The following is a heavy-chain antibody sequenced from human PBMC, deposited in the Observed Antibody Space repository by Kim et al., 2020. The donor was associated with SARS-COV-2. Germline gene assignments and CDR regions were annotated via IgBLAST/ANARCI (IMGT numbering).Heavy chain of an antibody. V-gene: IGHV3-30*07. D-gene: IGHD1-7*01. CDR3: ARDQIRQELEPGNFDY. Sequence: SVKGRFTISRDNSKNTLYLQMNSLRAEDTAVYYCARDQIRQELEPGNFDYWGQGTLVTVSS. J-gene: IGHJ4*02.